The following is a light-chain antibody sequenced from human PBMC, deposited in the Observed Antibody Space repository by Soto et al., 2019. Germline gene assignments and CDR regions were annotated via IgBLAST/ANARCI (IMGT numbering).Light chain of an antibody. CDR2: DAS. V-gene: IGKV1-5*01. CDR3: QQYHTSSIT. J-gene: IGKJ5*01. Sequence: DIQMTQSPSTLSASVGDRVTITCRASQTISSWLAWYQQKPGKAPNLLIYDASTLERGVPSRFSGTGSGTEFTLTIDRLQPDDFATYYCQQYHTSSITLGQGTRLELK. CDR1: QTISSW.